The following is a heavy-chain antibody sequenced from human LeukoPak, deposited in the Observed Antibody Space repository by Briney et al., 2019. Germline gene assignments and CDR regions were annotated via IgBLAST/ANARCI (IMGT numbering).Heavy chain of an antibody. V-gene: IGHV3-48*04. Sequence: GGSLRLSCAASGFTFSTYAMNWVRQAPGKGLEWLSYFSSSGNTISYADSVKGRFTISRDNAKNTVSLQMNSLRAEDTGVYYCARAPSEIGGYYPEYFRHWGQGTLVTVSS. CDR2: FSSSGNTI. D-gene: IGHD3-22*01. J-gene: IGHJ1*01. CDR1: GFTFSTYA. CDR3: ARAPSEIGGYYPEYFRH.